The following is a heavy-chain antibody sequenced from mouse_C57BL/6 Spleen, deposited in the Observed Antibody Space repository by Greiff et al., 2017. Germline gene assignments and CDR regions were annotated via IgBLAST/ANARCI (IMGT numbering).Heavy chain of an antibody. CDR1: GFTFSDYG. V-gene: IGHV5-17*01. CDR2: ISSGSSTI. Sequence: EVMLVESGGGLVKPGGSLKLSCAASGFTFSDYGMHWVRQAPEKGLEWVAYISSGSSTIYYADTVKGRFTISRDNAKNTLFLQMTSLRSEDTAVYYCARSWDYYAMDYWGQGTSVTVSS. CDR3: ARSWDYYAMDY. J-gene: IGHJ4*01.